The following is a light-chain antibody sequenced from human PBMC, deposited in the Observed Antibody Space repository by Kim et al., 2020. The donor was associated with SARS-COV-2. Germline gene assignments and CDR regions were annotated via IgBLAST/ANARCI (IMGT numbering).Light chain of an antibody. Sequence: ERATLPSRASGGISDYLALSQQKPVQTPRLLLYGSSTRATGIPARFRGSGSGTKFTLIITTLQSEDFAIYYCQQYKIWPPLTFGGGTKVDIK. CDR3: QQYKIWPPLT. J-gene: IGKJ4*01. V-gene: IGKV3D-15*01. CDR2: GSS. CDR1: GGISDY.